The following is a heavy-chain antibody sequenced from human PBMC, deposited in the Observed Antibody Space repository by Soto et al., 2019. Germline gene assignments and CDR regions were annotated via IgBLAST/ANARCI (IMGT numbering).Heavy chain of an antibody. CDR2: ISYDGSNK. J-gene: IGHJ6*03. V-gene: IGHV3-30*18. D-gene: IGHD4-17*01. CDR1: GFTFSSYG. CDR3: AKEGYGDYKYYYYYYYMDV. Sequence: SGGSLRLSCAASGFTFSSYGMHWVRQAPGKGLEWVAVISYDGSNKYYADSVKGRFTISRDNSKNTLYLQMNSLRAEDTAVYYCAKEGYGDYKYYYYYYYMDVWGKGTTVTVSS.